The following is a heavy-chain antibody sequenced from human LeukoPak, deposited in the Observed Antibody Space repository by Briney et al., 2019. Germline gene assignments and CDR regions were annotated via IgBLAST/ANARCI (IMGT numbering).Heavy chain of an antibody. D-gene: IGHD6-25*01. V-gene: IGHV3-48*01. CDR3: ARDLPRLAFYFDY. J-gene: IGHJ4*02. CDR2: ISSSSSII. Sequence: PGGSLRLSCAASGFTFSSYSMNWVRQAPGKGLEWVSYISSSSSIIYYADSAKGRFTISRDNAKNALYLQMNSLRAEDTAVCYCARDLPRLAFYFDYWGQGTLVTVSS. CDR1: GFTFSSYS.